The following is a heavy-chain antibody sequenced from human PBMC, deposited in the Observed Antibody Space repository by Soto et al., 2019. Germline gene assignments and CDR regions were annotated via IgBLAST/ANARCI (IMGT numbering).Heavy chain of an antibody. Sequence: QVQLVQSGTEVKKPGASVKVSCKACGYIMTTYGVSWVRQAPGQGLEWVGWISAYNDHTNYAQKFQGRVTMTTDTSTSTAYMELRSLTSDDTAVYYCARGTYFDYWGQGTLVTVSS. CDR2: ISAYNDHT. CDR1: GYIMTTYG. V-gene: IGHV1-18*01. D-gene: IGHD1-1*01. J-gene: IGHJ4*02. CDR3: ARGTYFDY.